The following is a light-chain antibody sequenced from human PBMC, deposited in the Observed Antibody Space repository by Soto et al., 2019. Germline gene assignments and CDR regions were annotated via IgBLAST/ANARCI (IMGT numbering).Light chain of an antibody. CDR2: EVS. CDR1: SSDVGGYNY. Sequence: QSALTQPPSASGSPGQSVTISCTGTSSDVGGYNYVSWYQQHPGKAPKLMIYEVSTRPSGVPDRFSGSKSGNTASQTVSGLQAEDEADYYCSSYAGSNNFVFGGGTKLTVL. J-gene: IGLJ3*02. CDR3: SSYAGSNNFV. V-gene: IGLV2-8*01.